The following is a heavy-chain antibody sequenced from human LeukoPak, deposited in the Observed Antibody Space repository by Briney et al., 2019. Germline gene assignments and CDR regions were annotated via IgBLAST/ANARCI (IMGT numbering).Heavy chain of an antibody. Sequence: GGSLRLSCAASGFTFSSYSMNWVRQAPGKGLEWVSSISSSGTYIYYTDSMKGRFTISRDISKNAVYLQMNSLRAEDTAVYYCARDSYGDANFDSWGQGTLVTVSS. V-gene: IGHV3-21*04. J-gene: IGHJ4*02. CDR1: GFTFSSYS. CDR2: ISSSGTYI. D-gene: IGHD4-17*01. CDR3: ARDSYGDANFDS.